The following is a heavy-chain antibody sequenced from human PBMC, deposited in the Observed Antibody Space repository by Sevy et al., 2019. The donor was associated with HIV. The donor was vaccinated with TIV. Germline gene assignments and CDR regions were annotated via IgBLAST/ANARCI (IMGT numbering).Heavy chain of an antibody. D-gene: IGHD2-15*01. Sequence: SETLSLTCAVSGGSFSGYYWSWIRQPPGKGLEWIGEIYHSGGTNYNPSLKSRLTISVDTSKNQFSLKLNSVTAADTAVYYCARHCTGSSCSHVFAIWGQGTMVTVSS. CDR2: IYHSGGT. CDR3: ARHCTGSSCSHVFAI. J-gene: IGHJ3*02. CDR1: GGSFSGYY. V-gene: IGHV4-34*01.